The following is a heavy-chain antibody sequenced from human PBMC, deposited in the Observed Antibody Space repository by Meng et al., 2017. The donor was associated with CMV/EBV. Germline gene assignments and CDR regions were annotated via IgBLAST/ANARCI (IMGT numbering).Heavy chain of an antibody. D-gene: IGHD3-3*01. CDR3: ASSAYDFWSGYGWFDP. V-gene: IGHV4-39*07. CDR2: IYYSGST. J-gene: IGHJ5*02. CDR1: GGSISSSSYY. Sequence: GSLRLSCTVSGGSISSSSYYWGWIRRPPGKGLEWIGSIYYSGSTYYNPSLKSRVTISVDTSKNQFSLKLSSVTAADTAVYYCASSAYDFWSGYGWFDPWGQGTLVTVSS.